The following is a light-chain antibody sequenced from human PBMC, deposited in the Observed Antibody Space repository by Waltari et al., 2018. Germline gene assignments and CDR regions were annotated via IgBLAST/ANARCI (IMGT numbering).Light chain of an antibody. CDR1: QDISIY. CDR3: LQYDNIPPYT. Sequence: DIQMTQSPSSLSASIGDRVTITCQASQDISIYVNWYQQKPGKAPRLLIYDASTLESGVPSRFTGSGSGTDFTFTIYSLQPEDIATYYCLQYDNIPPYTFGQGTKLEIK. J-gene: IGKJ2*01. V-gene: IGKV1-33*01. CDR2: DAS.